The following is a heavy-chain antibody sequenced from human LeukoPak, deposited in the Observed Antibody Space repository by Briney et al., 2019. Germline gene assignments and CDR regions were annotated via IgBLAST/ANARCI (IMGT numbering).Heavy chain of an antibody. CDR3: AADGEYAFLV. D-gene: IGHD2/OR15-2a*01. V-gene: IGHV3-74*01. Sequence: GGSLRLSCAASGLTFHNTWMHWIRQAPGKGLVWVSRIISGGITTTYADSVKGRFTISRDNAKNTLYLQMNSLRADDTAVYYCAADGEYAFLVWGQGTMVTVSS. CDR1: GLTFHNTW. J-gene: IGHJ3*01. CDR2: IISGGITT.